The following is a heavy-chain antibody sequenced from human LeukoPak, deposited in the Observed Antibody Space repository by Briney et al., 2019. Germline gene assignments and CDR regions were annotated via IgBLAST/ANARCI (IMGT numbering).Heavy chain of an antibody. CDR3: ARDAVASGPVDAFDI. CDR1: GFTVSNNY. Sequence: GGSLRLSCAASGFTVSNNYMSWVRQAPGKGLEWVSVIYSGGSTYYADSVKGRFTISRDNSKNTLYLQMNSLRAEDTAVYYCARDAVASGPVDAFDIWGQGTMVTVSS. J-gene: IGHJ3*02. CDR2: IYSGGST. V-gene: IGHV3-66*01.